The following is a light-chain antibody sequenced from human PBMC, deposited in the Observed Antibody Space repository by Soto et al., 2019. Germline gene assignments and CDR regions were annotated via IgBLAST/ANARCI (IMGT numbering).Light chain of an antibody. CDR2: GTS. CDR1: QTIGRN. V-gene: IGKV3D-15*01. J-gene: IGKJ1*01. Sequence: EIVLTQSPGTLSLSPGETATLSCRASQTIGRNYLAWYQQKPGQAPRLLIFGTSTRATGIPDRFSGSGSGTDFTLTISSLQSEDFAVYYCHQYNHWLTWTFGQGTKVEIK. CDR3: HQYNHWLTWT.